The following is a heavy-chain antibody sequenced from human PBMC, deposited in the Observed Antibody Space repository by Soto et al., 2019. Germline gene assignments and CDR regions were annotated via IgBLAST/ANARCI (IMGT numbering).Heavy chain of an antibody. V-gene: IGHV3-48*01. Sequence: EVRLVESGGNLVQPGGSLRLSCAASGFTFSTYSMNWVRQAPGKGLEWISYISPSSNPIYYADSVKGRFTVSRDNAKPSLFLQLNSLRAEDTAVYYCARDYHGSGSYGDSWGQGTLVTVSS. CDR3: ARDYHGSGSYGDS. J-gene: IGHJ4*02. D-gene: IGHD3-10*01. CDR1: GFTFSTYS. CDR2: ISPSSNPI.